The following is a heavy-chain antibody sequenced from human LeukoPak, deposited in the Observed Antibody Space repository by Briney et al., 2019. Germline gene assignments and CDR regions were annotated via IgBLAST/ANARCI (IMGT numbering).Heavy chain of an antibody. Sequence: GGSLRPSCAASGFIFSTYGMHWVRQAPGKGLEWVAYISYDGSRKNYADSVKGRFTISRDNSKNTLFLQMSSLKVEDTAVYYCAKKLIGNVDYFDYWGQGTLVTVSS. J-gene: IGHJ4*02. D-gene: IGHD3-22*01. CDR3: AKKLIGNVDYFDY. CDR1: GFIFSTYG. V-gene: IGHV3-30*02. CDR2: ISYDGSRK.